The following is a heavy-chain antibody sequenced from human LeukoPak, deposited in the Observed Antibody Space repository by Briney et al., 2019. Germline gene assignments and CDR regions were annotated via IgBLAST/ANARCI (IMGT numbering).Heavy chain of an antibody. D-gene: IGHD3-16*01. V-gene: IGHV3-7*03. Sequence: GGSLRLSCAASGFTFSSYWMSWVRQAPGKGLEWVANIKQDGSEKYYVDSVKGRFTISRDNAKNSLYLQMSNLRAEDTAVYFCARGGGLDVWGQGATVTVSS. CDR1: GFTFSSYW. J-gene: IGHJ6*02. CDR3: ARGGGLDV. CDR2: IKQDGSEK.